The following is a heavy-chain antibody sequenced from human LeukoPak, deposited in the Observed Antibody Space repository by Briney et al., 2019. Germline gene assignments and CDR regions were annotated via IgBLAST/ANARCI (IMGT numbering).Heavy chain of an antibody. Sequence: SQTLSLTYTVSGGSISSGGYYWSWIRQHPGKGLEWIGYIYYSGSTYYNPSLKSRVTISVDTSKNQFSLKLSSVTAADTAVYYCARSGYYSYNWFDPWGQGTLVTVSS. CDR1: GGSISSGGYY. CDR2: IYYSGST. D-gene: IGHD3-22*01. J-gene: IGHJ5*02. CDR3: ARSGYYSYNWFDP. V-gene: IGHV4-31*03.